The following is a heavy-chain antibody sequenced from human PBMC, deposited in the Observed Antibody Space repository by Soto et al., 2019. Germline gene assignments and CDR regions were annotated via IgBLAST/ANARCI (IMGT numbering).Heavy chain of an antibody. Sequence: GGSLRLSCAASGFSFSSYAMNWVRQAPGKGLEWVSVISGSDGSTYYADSVKGRFTISRDNSKNTLNLQMNSLRAEDTAVYYCARRSSSWYFDYWGQGNLITV. D-gene: IGHD6-13*01. CDR3: ARRSSSWYFDY. J-gene: IGHJ4*02. CDR1: GFSFSSYA. CDR2: ISGSDGST. V-gene: IGHV3-23*01.